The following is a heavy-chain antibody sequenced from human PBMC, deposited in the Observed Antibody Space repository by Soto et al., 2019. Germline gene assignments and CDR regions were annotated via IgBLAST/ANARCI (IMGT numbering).Heavy chain of an antibody. J-gene: IGHJ6*02. CDR1: GFTVSSFY. V-gene: IGHV3-53*02. D-gene: IGHD6-6*01. Sequence: EVQLVETGGGLIQPGGSLRLSCAASGFTVSSFYMSWVRQAPGKGLEWVSVIYSNGATYYADSVQGRFTISRDNSKNTLYLQMNSLTAEDTAIYYCVRDKGTGTSSSGFYGMDVWGQGTTVTVSS. CDR3: VRDKGTGTSSSGFYGMDV. CDR2: IYSNGAT.